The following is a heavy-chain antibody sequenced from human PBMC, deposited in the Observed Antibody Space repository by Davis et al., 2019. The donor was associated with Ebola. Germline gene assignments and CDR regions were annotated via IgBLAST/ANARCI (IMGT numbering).Heavy chain of an antibody. CDR2: IYYSGST. CDR1: GGPISSYY. CDR3: ARQYYDFWRGYYSLPRFDP. V-gene: IGHV4-59*01. Sequence: MPSETLSLTCPAPGGPISSYYWSWIRQPPGKGLEWIGYIYYSGSTNYNPSLKSRVTTSVDTSKNQLCLKLSSATAEDTAVYYCARQYYDFWRGYYSLPRFDPGGQGTLVTVSS. D-gene: IGHD3-3*01. J-gene: IGHJ5*02.